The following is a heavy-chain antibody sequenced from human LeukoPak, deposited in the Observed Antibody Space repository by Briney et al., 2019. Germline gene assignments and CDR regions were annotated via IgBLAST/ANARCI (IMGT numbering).Heavy chain of an antibody. CDR3: ARDRRGNWPVDVFDI. V-gene: IGHV1-46*01. D-gene: IGHD4-23*01. J-gene: IGHJ3*02. CDR2: INPSGGST. CDR1: GYTFTSYY. Sequence: ASVKVSCKASGYTFTSYYMHWVRQAPGQGLEWMGIINPSGGSTSYAQKFQGRVTMTRDTSISTAYKELSRLRSDDTALYYCARDRRGNWPVDVFDIWGQGTMVTVSS.